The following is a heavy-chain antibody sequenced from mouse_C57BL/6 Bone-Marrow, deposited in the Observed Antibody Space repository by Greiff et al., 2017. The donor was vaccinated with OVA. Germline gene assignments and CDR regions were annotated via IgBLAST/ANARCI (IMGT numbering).Heavy chain of an antibody. Sequence: VQLKQSGPVLVKPGPSVKISCKASGFTFTDYYMHWVKQSHGKSLEWIGLVYPYNGGTSYNQKFKGKATLTVDTSSRTAYMELNSLTSEDSAVYYCAREGDYYGSSYWYFDVWGTGTTVTVSS. V-gene: IGHV1-36*01. D-gene: IGHD1-1*01. CDR2: VYPYNGGT. CDR3: AREGDYYGSSYWYFDV. CDR1: GFTFTDYY. J-gene: IGHJ1*03.